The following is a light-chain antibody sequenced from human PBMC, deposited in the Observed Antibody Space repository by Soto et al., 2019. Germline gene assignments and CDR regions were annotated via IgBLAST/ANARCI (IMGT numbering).Light chain of an antibody. CDR3: NSYTNSDTVI. CDR2: AVN. J-gene: IGLJ2*01. Sequence: QLVLTQAASVSGSPGQSITISCTGTSSDIGAYHYVSWYQQRPGKAPKVLIYAVNNRPSGISDRFSGSKSGNTASLTISGLQAEDEAVYYCNSYTNSDTVIFGGGTKLTVL. V-gene: IGLV2-14*01. CDR1: SSDIGAYHY.